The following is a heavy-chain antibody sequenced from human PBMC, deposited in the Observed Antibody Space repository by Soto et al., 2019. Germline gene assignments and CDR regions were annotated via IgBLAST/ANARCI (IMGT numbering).Heavy chain of an antibody. CDR2: IYYSGST. V-gene: IGHV4-59*01. J-gene: IGHJ4*02. D-gene: IGHD5-12*01. Sequence: SETLSLTCTVSGGSISSYYWSWIRQPPGKGLEWIGYIYYSGSTNYNPSLKSRVTISVDTSKNQFSLKLSSVTAADTAVYYCARLLGGGWYSGYDFYFDYWGQGTLVTVSS. CDR1: GGSISSYY. CDR3: ARLLGGGWYSGYDFYFDY.